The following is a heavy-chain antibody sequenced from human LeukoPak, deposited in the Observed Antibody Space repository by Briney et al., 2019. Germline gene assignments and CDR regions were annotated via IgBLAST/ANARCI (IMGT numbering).Heavy chain of an antibody. CDR1: GFTFSSYA. V-gene: IGHV3-23*01. Sequence: GGSLRLSCAASGFTFSSYAMSWVRQAPGKGLEWVSAISGSGGSTYYADSVKGRFTISRDNSKNTLYLQMNSLRAEDTAVYYCAKDTDYGDYGGVLDYWSQGTLVTVSS. J-gene: IGHJ4*02. CDR2: ISGSGGST. D-gene: IGHD4-17*01. CDR3: AKDTDYGDYGGVLDY.